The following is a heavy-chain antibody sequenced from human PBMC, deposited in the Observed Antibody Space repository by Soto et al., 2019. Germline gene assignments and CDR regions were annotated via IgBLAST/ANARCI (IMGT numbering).Heavy chain of an antibody. D-gene: IGHD1-20*01. CDR3: ARSNNYNWFDP. V-gene: IGHV4-4*02. CDR1: GGSISSNNW. CDR2: IYHSGST. Sequence: XXTLSLPCAVSGGSISSNNWWSWVRQPPGKGLEWIGKIYHSGSTNYTPSLKSRVTISVDMSKNQFSLKLRSVTAADTAVYYCARSNNYNWFDPWGQGTLVTAPQ. J-gene: IGHJ5*02.